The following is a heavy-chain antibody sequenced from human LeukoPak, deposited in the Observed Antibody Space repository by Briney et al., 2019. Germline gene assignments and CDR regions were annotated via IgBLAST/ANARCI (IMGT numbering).Heavy chain of an antibody. V-gene: IGHV5-51*01. CDR1: GYSFTDYW. J-gene: IGHJ3*02. D-gene: IGHD2-2*01. Sequence: GESLKISCKGSGYSFTDYWIGWVRQMPGKGLEWMGIIYPGDSDTRYSPSFQGQVTISADKSISTAYLQWSSLKASDTAMYYCARPYFTGAAALEDAFDIWGQGTMVTVSS. CDR2: IYPGDSDT. CDR3: ARPYFTGAAALEDAFDI.